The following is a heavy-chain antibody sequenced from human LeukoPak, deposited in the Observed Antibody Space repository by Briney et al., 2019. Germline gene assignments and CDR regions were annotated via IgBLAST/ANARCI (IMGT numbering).Heavy chain of an antibody. D-gene: IGHD6-19*01. CDR2: IYYSGST. V-gene: IGHV4-39*01. Sequence: SETLSLTCTVSGGSISSSSYYWGWIRQPPGKGLEWIGSIYYSGSTYYNPSFKSRVTISVDTSKNQFSLKLSSVTAADTAVYYCARQPKTVIAVAGNFDYWGQGTLVTVSS. CDR3: ARQPKTVIAVAGNFDY. CDR1: GGSISSSSYY. J-gene: IGHJ4*02.